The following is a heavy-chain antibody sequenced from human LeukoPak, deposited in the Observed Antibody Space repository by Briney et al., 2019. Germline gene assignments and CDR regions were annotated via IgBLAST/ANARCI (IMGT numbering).Heavy chain of an antibody. D-gene: IGHD3-10*01. CDR3: ARTRNYYGSGSYYNDAFDI. CDR2: IYPGDSDT. CDR1: GYSFTSYW. J-gene: IGHJ3*02. V-gene: IGHV5-51*01. Sequence: KRGESLKISCKGSGYSFTSYWIGWVRQMPGKGLEWMGIIYPGDSDTRYSPSFQGQVTISADKSISTAYLQWSSLKASDTAMYYCARTRNYYGSGSYYNDAFDIWGQGTMVTVSS.